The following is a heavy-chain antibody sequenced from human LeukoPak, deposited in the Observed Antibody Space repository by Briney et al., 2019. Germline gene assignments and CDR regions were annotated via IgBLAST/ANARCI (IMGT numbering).Heavy chain of an antibody. D-gene: IGHD3-22*01. CDR3: ARDPRGYYYDSSGYYYFDY. V-gene: IGHV3-11*04. CDR2: ISSSGSTI. J-gene: IGHJ4*02. CDR1: GFTFSDYY. Sequence: GGSLRLSCAASGFTFSDYYMSWIRQAPGKGLEWVSYISSSGSTIYYADSVKGRFTISRDNAKNSLYLQMNSLRAEDTAVYYCARDPRGYYYDSSGYYYFDYWGQGTLVTVSS.